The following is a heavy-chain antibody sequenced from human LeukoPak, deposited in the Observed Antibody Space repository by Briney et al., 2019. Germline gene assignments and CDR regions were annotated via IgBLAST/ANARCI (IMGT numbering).Heavy chain of an antibody. V-gene: IGHV4-4*07. CDR3: ARVFGVGGGYYYYYYMDV. CDR1: GGSISSYY. D-gene: IGHD3-3*01. J-gene: IGHJ6*03. Sequence: SETLSLTCTVSGGSISSYYWSWIRQPAGKELEWIGRIYTSGSTNYNPSLKSRVTMSVDTSKNQFSLKLSSVTAADTAVYYCARVFGVGGGYYYYYYMDVWGKGTTVTVSS. CDR2: IYTSGST.